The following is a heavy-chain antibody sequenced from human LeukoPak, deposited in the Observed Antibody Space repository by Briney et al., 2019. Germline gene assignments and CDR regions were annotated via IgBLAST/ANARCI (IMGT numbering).Heavy chain of an antibody. CDR3: AKDAEWLRFLGYYYYMDV. D-gene: IGHD5-12*01. J-gene: IGHJ6*03. CDR2: IKQDGGEK. Sequence: GGSLRLSCAASGFTFSTYWMSWVRQAPGKGLEWVANIKQDGGEKYYVDSVKGRFTISRDNAKNSLYLQMNSLRAEDTAVYYCAKDAEWLRFLGYYYYMDVWGKGTTVTVSS. CDR1: GFTFSTYW. V-gene: IGHV3-7*03.